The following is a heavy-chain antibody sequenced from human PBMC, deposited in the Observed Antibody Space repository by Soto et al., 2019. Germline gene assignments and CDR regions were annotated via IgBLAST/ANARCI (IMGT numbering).Heavy chain of an antibody. D-gene: IGHD3-22*01. J-gene: IGHJ4*02. CDR2: ISSSSSTI. CDR1: GFTFSSYS. CDR3: AREGYLYDSSGYYFDY. V-gene: IGHV3-48*02. Sequence: VQLVESGGGLVQPGGSLRLSCAASGFTFSSYSMNWVRQAPGKGLEWVSYISSSSSTIYYADSVKGRFTISRDNAKNSLYLQMNSLRDEDTAVYYCAREGYLYDSSGYYFDYWGQGTLVTVSS.